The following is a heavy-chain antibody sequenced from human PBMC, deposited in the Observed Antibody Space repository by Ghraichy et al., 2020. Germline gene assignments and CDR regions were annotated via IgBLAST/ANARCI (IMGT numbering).Heavy chain of an antibody. CDR3: ARVDLTGYPFDY. D-gene: IGHD3-9*01. V-gene: IGHV4-31*03. J-gene: IGHJ4*02. CDR1: GGSISSGGYY. CDR2: IYYSGST. Sequence: SETLSLTCTVSGGSISSGGYYWSWIRQHPGKGLEWIGYIYYSGSTYYNPSLKSRVTISVDTSKNQFSLKLSSVTAADTAVYYCARVDLTGYPFDYWGQGTLVTVSS.